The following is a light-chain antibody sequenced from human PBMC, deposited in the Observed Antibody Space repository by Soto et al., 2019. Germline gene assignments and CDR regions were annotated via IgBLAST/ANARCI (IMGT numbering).Light chain of an antibody. CDR1: SRDVGSYNL. CDR3: CSYAGSSTLGNVV. CDR2: EGS. Sequence: QSVLTQPASVSGSPGQSITISCTGTSRDVGSYNLVSWYQQHPGKAPKLMIYEGSKRPSGVSNRFSGSKSGNTASLTISGLQAEDEADYYCCSYAGSSTLGNVVFGGGTKVTVL. J-gene: IGLJ2*01. V-gene: IGLV2-23*01.